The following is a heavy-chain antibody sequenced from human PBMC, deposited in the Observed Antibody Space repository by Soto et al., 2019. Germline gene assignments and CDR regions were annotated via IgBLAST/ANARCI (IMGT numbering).Heavy chain of an antibody. D-gene: IGHD6-13*01. J-gene: IGHJ4*02. CDR2: INHSGST. CDR3: ARGWGSSWTGVGY. V-gene: IGHV4-34*01. Sequence: QVQLQQWGAGLLKPSETLSLTCAVYGGSFSGYYWIWIRQPPGKGLEWIGEINHSGSTNYNPSLKSRVTISVDTSKNQFSLKLSSVTAADTAVYYCARGWGSSWTGVGYWGQGTLVTVSS. CDR1: GGSFSGYY.